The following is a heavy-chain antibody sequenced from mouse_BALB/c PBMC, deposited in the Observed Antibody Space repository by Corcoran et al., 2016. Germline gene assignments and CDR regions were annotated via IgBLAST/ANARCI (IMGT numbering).Heavy chain of an antibody. J-gene: IGHJ4*01. Sequence: EVQLQQSGAELVKPGASVKLSCTASGFNIKDTYMHWVKQRSEQGLEWIGRIDPANGNTKYDPKFQGKATITADTSSNTAYLQLSSLTSEDTAVYYCARNDYDAMDYWGQGTSVTVSS. CDR2: IDPANGNT. CDR1: GFNIKDTY. V-gene: IGHV14-3*02. CDR3: ARNDYDAMDY.